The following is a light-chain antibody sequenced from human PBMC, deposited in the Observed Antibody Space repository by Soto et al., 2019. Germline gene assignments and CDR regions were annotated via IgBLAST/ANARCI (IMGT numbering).Light chain of an antibody. J-gene: IGKJ1*01. CDR2: GAS. CDR1: QSVSSY. V-gene: IGKV3-20*01. CDR3: QYYGRSPWT. Sequence: EIVMTQSPGTLSLSPGERATLSCRASQSVSSYLAWYQQKPGQAPRLLIYGASSRAAGIPDRFSASGSGTDFTLTISRLEPEDFAVYYCQYYGRSPWTFGQGTKVDIK.